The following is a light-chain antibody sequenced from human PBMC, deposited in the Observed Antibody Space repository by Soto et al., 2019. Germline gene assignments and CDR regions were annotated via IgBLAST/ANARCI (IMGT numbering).Light chain of an antibody. CDR3: NSCAGRNNFPFV. J-gene: IGLJ1*01. Sequence: QSAPTQPASVSGSPGQSITISCTGTSSDVGAYDYVSWYQQQPGKAPKLMIYEINKRPSGVADRFSGSKSGTTASLTVSGLRVQDEDDYDCNSCAGRNNFPFVFGTGTKVTVL. CDR1: SSDVGAYDY. CDR2: EIN. V-gene: IGLV2-8*01.